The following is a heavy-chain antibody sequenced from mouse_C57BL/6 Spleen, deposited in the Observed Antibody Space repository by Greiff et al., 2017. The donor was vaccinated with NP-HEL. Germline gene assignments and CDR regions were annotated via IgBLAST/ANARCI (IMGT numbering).Heavy chain of an antibody. Sequence: HVQLQQPGAELVKPGASVKLSCKASGYTFTSYWMQWVKQRPGQGLEWIGEIDPSDSYTNYNQKFKGKATLTVDTSSSTAYMQLSSLTSEDSAVYYCAHITTVVATDFDVWGTGTTVTVSS. CDR1: GYTFTSYW. D-gene: IGHD1-1*01. J-gene: IGHJ1*03. CDR3: AHITTVVATDFDV. CDR2: IDPSDSYT. V-gene: IGHV1-50*01.